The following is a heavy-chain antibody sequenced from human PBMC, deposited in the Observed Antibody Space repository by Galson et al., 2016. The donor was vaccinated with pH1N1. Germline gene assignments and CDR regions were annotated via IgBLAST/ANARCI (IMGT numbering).Heavy chain of an antibody. V-gene: IGHV3-9*01. CDR3: AQAANGMPLTPTFGF. Sequence: SLRLSCAASGFTFDDYAMHWVRQAPGKGLEWVSGISWNSGSICYADSVKGRFTISRDNSKNFLYLQMNSLRPEDTALYYCAQAANGMPLTPTFGFWGQGTRVTVSS. D-gene: IGHD6-13*01. CDR1: GFTFDDYA. CDR2: ISWNSGSI. J-gene: IGHJ4*02.